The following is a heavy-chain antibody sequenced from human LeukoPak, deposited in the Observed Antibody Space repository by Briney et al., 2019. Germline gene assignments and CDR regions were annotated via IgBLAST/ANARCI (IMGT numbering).Heavy chain of an antibody. J-gene: IGHJ1*01. V-gene: IGHV4-59*01. D-gene: IGHD6-13*01. CDR2: IYYSGGT. Sequence: PSETLSLTCTVSGGSMNPYFWSWIRQPPGKGLEWIGYIYYSGGTSYKASLKSRVTISVDTSKSQFSLRLSSVTAADTAVYYCARGSWYRNFQHWGQGTLVTVSS. CDR1: GGSMNPYF. CDR3: ARGSWYRNFQH.